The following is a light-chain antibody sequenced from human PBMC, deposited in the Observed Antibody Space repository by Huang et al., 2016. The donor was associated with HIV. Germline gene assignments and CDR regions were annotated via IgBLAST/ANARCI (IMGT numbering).Light chain of an antibody. V-gene: IGKV3-15*01. Sequence: EILMTQSPGTLSVSTGERATLSCRASQTINNNLAWYQQKPGQPPRLLIYDASTRSTGIPARLSGSGSGTEFTLTISSLQSADFATYYCQQYNDWPRTFGQGTKVEIK. CDR1: QTINNN. CDR2: DAS. J-gene: IGKJ1*01. CDR3: QQYNDWPRT.